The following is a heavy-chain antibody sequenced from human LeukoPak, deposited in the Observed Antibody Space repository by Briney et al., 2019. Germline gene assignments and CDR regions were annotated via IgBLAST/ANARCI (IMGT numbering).Heavy chain of an antibody. J-gene: IGHJ5*02. CDR3: ARVIYGSGTYYKGWFDP. Sequence: GSLRLSCAASGFNVSSNYMSWVRQAPGKGLEWVSVIYSSGDTYYADSVKGRFTISRDNSMNMLYLQMNGLRAEDTAVYYCARVIYGSGTYYKGWFDPWGQGTLVTVSS. CDR1: GFNVSSNY. CDR2: IYSSGDT. D-gene: IGHD3-10*01. V-gene: IGHV3-53*01.